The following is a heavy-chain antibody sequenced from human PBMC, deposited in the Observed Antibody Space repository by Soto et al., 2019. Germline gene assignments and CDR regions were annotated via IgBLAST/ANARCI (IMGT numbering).Heavy chain of an antibody. V-gene: IGHV4-59*01. CDR2: IYYSGST. CDR1: GGSISSYY. CDR3: ARGIQHWLLTYYFDY. Sequence: SETLCLTCTVSGGSISSYYWSGIRQPPGKRLEWIGYIYYSGSTNYNPSLKSRVTITVDTSKNQFSLKLSSLTAADTAVYYCARGIQHWLLTYYFDYWGQGTLVTVSS. D-gene: IGHD5-18*01. J-gene: IGHJ4*02.